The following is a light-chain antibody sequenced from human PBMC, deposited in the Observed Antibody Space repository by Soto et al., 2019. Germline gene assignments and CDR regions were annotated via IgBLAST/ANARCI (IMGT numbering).Light chain of an antibody. Sequence: DMVLTQSPGTLSLSAGERATLSCRASQSVSSSYLAWYQQKPGQTPRLLIYDTSIRATGVPARFSGSRSGAEFTLTISSLQAEDVAVYYCQQYYDNPRTFGQGTKVDI. CDR2: DTS. V-gene: IGKV3-20*01. CDR1: QSVSSSY. J-gene: IGKJ1*01. CDR3: QQYYDNPRT.